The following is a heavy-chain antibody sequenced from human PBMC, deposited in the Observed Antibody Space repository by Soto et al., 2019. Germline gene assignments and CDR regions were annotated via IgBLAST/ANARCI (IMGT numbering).Heavy chain of an antibody. J-gene: IGHJ2*01. V-gene: IGHV1-18*01. Sequence: QVQLVQSGAEVKKPGASVKVSCKASGYTFTSYGISWVRQAPGQGLEWMGWISAYNGNTNYAQKLQGRVTMTTDTSTSTAYMEVRSLRSDDTAVYYCARDLGSCSWYYRDWYFDLWGRGTLVTVSS. CDR2: ISAYNGNT. D-gene: IGHD6-13*01. CDR1: GYTFTSYG. CDR3: ARDLGSCSWYYRDWYFDL.